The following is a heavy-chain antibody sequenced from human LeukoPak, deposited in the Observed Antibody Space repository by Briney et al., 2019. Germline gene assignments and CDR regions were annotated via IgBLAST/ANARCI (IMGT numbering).Heavy chain of an antibody. J-gene: IGHJ6*04. D-gene: IGHD1-26*01. CDR2: SSTSGDT. V-gene: IGHV4-4*09. Sequence: SETLSLTCAVSGGSITSNYWSWVRQPPGKGLEWIAYSSTSGDTVYNPSLKSRFTISIDTSKNQFSLKLASVTAADTAVYYCARHPSGGTYPLDVWGKGTTVTVSS. CDR3: ARHPSGGTYPLDV. CDR1: GGSITSNY.